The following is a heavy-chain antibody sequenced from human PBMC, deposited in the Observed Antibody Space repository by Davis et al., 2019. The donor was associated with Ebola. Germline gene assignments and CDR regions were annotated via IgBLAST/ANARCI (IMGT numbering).Heavy chain of an antibody. V-gene: IGHV3-30*03. CDR1: GFTFSSYG. CDR3: ARDAEYSSLLYYGMDV. D-gene: IGHD6-6*01. CDR2: ISYDGSNK. Sequence: GESLKISCAASGFTFSSYGMHWVRQAPGKGLEWVAVISYDGSNKYYADSVKGRFTISRDNSKNTLYLQMNSLRAEDTAVYYCARDAEYSSLLYYGMDVWGQGTTVTVSS. J-gene: IGHJ6*02.